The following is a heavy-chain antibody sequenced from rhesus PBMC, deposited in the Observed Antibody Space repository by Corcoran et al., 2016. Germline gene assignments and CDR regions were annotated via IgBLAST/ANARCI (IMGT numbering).Heavy chain of an antibody. V-gene: IGHV4-81*01. CDR3: AREGDYNIWTGYGFDY. CDR1: GGSISGYY. J-gene: IGHJ4*01. D-gene: IGHD3-3*01. Sequence: QVQLQESGPGLVKPSETLSLTCTVSGGSISGYYWSWIRQPPGKGLEWIGNIEGNRAGNNDNPSLKSRVTISKDPAKNQCSRKLSSVTAADTAVYYCAREGDYNIWTGYGFDYWGQGVLVTVSS. CDR2: IEGNRAGN.